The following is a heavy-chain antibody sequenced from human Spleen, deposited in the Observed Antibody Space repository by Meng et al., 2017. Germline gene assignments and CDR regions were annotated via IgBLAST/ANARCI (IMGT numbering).Heavy chain of an antibody. D-gene: IGHD3-22*01. CDR3: AKDHLDYYDSSLYYYSGLDY. CDR1: GFTFSSYW. Sequence: GGSLRLSCAASGFTFSSYWMSWVRQAPGKGLEWVSAIGTAGDTYYADSVKGRFTISRDNSKNTLYLQMDSLRAEDTAVYYCAKDHLDYYDSSLYYYSGLDYWGQGTLVTVSS. V-gene: IGHV3-23*01. J-gene: IGHJ4*02. CDR2: IGTAGDT.